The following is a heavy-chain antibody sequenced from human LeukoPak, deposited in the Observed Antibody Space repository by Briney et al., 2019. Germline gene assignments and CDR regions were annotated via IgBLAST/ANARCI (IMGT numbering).Heavy chain of an antibody. CDR1: GFTVSSNY. CDR2: IYSGGST. D-gene: IGHD5-18*01. Sequence: GGSLRLSCAASGFTVSSNYMSWVRQAPGKGLEWVSIIYSGGSTYHADSVKGRFTVSRDNAKNSLYLRIDSLRAEDTAVYYCAKDTGRIQLWIYDYWGQGTLVTVSS. CDR3: AKDTGRIQLWIYDY. V-gene: IGHV3-53*01. J-gene: IGHJ4*02.